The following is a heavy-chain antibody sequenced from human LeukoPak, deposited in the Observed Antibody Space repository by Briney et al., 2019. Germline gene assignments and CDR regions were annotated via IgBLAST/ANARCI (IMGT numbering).Heavy chain of an antibody. CDR1: GYTFTGYY. CDR2: INPNSGGT. Sequence: ASVKVTCKASGYTFTGYYMHWVRQAPGQGLEWMGWINPNSGGTNYAQKFQGRVTMTRDTSISTAYMELSRLRSDDTAVYYCARDPRGSSWFDYWGQGTLVTVSS. J-gene: IGHJ5*01. CDR3: ARDPRGSSWFDY. D-gene: IGHD6-13*01. V-gene: IGHV1-2*02.